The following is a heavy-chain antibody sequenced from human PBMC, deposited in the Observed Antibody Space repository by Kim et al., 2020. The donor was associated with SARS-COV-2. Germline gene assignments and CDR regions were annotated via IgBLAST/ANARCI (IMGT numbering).Heavy chain of an antibody. CDR3: ARQWEQYYDY. V-gene: IGHV5-51*01. J-gene: IGHJ4*02. CDR1: GYSFTNYW. CDR2: IRPGDSET. D-gene: IGHD1-26*01. Sequence: GESLKISCKASGYSFTNYWIGWVRQMPGKGLEWMGIIRPGDSETRYSPSFQGQVTLSVDKSTSTAYLQWSSLKTSDTAMYYCARQWEQYYDYWGQGTLVTGSS.